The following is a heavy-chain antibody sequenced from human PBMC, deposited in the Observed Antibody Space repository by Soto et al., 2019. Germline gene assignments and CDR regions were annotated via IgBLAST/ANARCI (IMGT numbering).Heavy chain of an antibody. J-gene: IGHJ5*02. CDR1: GGSISSSTNY. D-gene: IGHD6-13*01. V-gene: IGHV4-39*01. Sequence: QLQLQESGPGLVKPSETLSLTCTVSGGSISSSTNYWGWIRQPPGKGLEWIGGINYSGSTYYNPSLKSRVTRFVDTSKNQGSLKLTSVTAADTAVYDWARHERIAAAPPSDPWGQGTLVTVSS. CDR3: ARHERIAAAPPSDP. CDR2: INYSGST.